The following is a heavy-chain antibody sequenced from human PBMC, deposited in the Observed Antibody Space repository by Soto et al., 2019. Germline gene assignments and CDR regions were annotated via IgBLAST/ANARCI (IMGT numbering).Heavy chain of an antibody. D-gene: IGHD4-17*01. Sequence: QVQLVQSGAEVREPGASVKVSCKTSGYTFSRYGITWVRQAPGQGLEWMGWISAYNGNTNYAQKLQGRVTMTTDTSTSTAYMELRSLRSDDTAVYYCARVTTVETGNYCGQGTLVTVSS. J-gene: IGHJ4*02. V-gene: IGHV1-18*01. CDR3: ARVTTVETGNY. CDR1: GYTFSRYG. CDR2: ISAYNGNT.